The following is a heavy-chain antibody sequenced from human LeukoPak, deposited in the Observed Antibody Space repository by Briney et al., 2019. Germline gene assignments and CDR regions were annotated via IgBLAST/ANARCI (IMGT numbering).Heavy chain of an antibody. V-gene: IGHV3-23*01. CDR1: GFTFSSYA. CDR3: AKDYLPCDASNM. J-gene: IGHJ3*02. Sequence: PGGSLRLSCAASGFTFSSYAMSWVRQAPGKGLEWVSAISCSGGSTYYADSVKGRFTISRDNSKNTLYLQMNSLRAEDTTVYYCAKDYLPCDASNMWRQGTMVTASS. CDR2: ISCSGGST. D-gene: IGHD3-16*02.